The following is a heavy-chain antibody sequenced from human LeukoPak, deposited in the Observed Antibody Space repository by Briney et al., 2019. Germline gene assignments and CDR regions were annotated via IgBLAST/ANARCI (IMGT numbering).Heavy chain of an antibody. J-gene: IGHJ6*02. CDR3: VREEGWSFYYAMDV. V-gene: IGHV3-66*01. CDR1: GFTVSSNY. CDR2: IYSGGST. Sequence: GGSLRLSCAASGFTVSSNYMSWVRQAPGKGLEWVSVIYSGGSTYYADSVKGRFTISRDNSKNTLYLQMNSLRAEDTAVYYCVREEGWSFYYAMDVWGQGTTVTVSS.